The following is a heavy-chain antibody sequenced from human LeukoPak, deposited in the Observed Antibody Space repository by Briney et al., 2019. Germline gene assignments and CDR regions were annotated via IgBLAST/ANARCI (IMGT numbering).Heavy chain of an antibody. V-gene: IGHV3-23*01. CDR2: ISGDGAST. D-gene: IGHD3-10*01. Sequence: GGSLRLSCAASGFTFSSYWMHWVRQAPGKGLEWVSGISGDGASTHYAESVKGQFTISRDNSQNTLFLQMNSLRVEDTAIYYCAKDSYVSGRPLHTFDVWGQGTMVTVSS. CDR1: GFTFSSYW. CDR3: AKDSYVSGRPLHTFDV. J-gene: IGHJ3*01.